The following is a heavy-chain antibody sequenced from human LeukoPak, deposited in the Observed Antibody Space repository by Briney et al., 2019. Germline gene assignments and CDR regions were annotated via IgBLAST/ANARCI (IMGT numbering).Heavy chain of an antibody. J-gene: IGHJ4*02. Sequence: GGSLRLSCAASGFIFSSYDMYWVRQAPGKGLERVAVISNEGNNKQYADSVKGRFTISRDNSKNTLYLQMNSLRADDTAVYHCAKDCLMRFFDYWGQGTLVTVSS. CDR3: AKDCLMRFFDY. CDR1: GFIFSSYD. D-gene: IGHD5-24*01. V-gene: IGHV3-30*18. CDR2: ISNEGNNK.